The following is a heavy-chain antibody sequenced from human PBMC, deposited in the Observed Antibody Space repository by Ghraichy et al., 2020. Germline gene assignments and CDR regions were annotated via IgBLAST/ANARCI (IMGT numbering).Heavy chain of an antibody. Sequence: GGSLRLSCAASGFTFSSYAMHWVRQAPGKGLEWVAVISYDGSNKYYADSVKGRFTISRDNSKNTLYLQMNSLRAEDTAVYYCARAQYQLLRYYYYYYMDVWGKGTTVTVSS. CDR2: ISYDGSNK. CDR1: GFTFSSYA. J-gene: IGHJ6*03. CDR3: ARAQYQLLRYYYYYYMDV. D-gene: IGHD2-2*01. V-gene: IGHV3-30*04.